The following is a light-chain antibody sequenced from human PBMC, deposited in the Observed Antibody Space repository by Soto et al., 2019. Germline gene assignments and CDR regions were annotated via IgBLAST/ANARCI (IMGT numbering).Light chain of an antibody. V-gene: IGKV3-20*01. Sequence: EIVLTQSPGTLSLSPGERATLSCRASQSISSSYLAWYQQKPGQAPRLLIDAASSSATGIPDRFSGSGSGTDFPLTISRQEPEDFAVYYCQQYGSSSYTFGQGTQLEIK. CDR3: QQYGSSSYT. J-gene: IGKJ2*01. CDR2: AAS. CDR1: QSISSSY.